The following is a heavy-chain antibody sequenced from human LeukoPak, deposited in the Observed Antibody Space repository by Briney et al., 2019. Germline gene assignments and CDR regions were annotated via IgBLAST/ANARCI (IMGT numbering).Heavy chain of an antibody. J-gene: IGHJ4*02. CDR2: ISYDGSNK. CDR3: AKDSPQGNFDY. CDR1: GFTFSSYC. Sequence: PGGSLRLSCAAPGFTFSSYCMHWVRQPPGKGLEWVAVISYDGSNKYYADSVKGRFTISRDNSKNTLYLQMNSLRAEDTAVYYCAKDSPQGNFDYWGQGTLVTVSS. V-gene: IGHV3-30*18.